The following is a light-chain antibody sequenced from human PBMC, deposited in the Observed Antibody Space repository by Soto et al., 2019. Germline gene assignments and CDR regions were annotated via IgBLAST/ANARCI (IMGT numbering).Light chain of an antibody. CDR2: DAS. CDR3: QKRSNWPLN. Sequence: EIVLTHSPATLSFSPVEIATLSFRASQSVSSYLAWYQQKPGQAPRLLIYDASNRATGIPARFSGSGSGTDFTLTISSLEPEDFAVYYCQKRSNWPLNFGGGTKVDIK. J-gene: IGKJ4*01. V-gene: IGKV3-11*01. CDR1: QSVSSY.